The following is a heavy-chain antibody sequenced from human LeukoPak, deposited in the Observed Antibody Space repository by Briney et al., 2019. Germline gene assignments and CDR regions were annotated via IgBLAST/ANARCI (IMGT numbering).Heavy chain of an antibody. D-gene: IGHD4-17*01. CDR2: ISSSGST. CDR3: ARDHRTRDGDYSDY. Sequence: TPSETLSLTCTVSGDSISTSSFYWGWIRQPPGKGLEWIASISSSGSTYYNPSLKSRVTISVDTSKNQFSLKLSSVTAADTAVYYCARDHRTRDGDYSDYWGQGTLVTVSS. J-gene: IGHJ4*02. V-gene: IGHV4-39*07. CDR1: GDSISTSSFY.